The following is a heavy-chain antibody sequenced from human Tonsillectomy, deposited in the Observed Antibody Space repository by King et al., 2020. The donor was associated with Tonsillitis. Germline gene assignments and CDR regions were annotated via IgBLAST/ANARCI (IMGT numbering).Heavy chain of an antibody. CDR2: IYPGDSDT. V-gene: IGHV5-51*01. CDR1: GYSFTRYW. Sequence: VQLVESGAEVKKTGESLKISCKGSGYSFTRYWIGWVRQMPGKGLEWMGIIYPGDSDTRYSPSLQGKVTISADKSISTAYLQWSSLKASDTAMYYCARRYRCGWYAVYWGQGTLVTLSS. J-gene: IGHJ1*01. D-gene: IGHD6-19*01. CDR3: ARRYRCGWYAVY.